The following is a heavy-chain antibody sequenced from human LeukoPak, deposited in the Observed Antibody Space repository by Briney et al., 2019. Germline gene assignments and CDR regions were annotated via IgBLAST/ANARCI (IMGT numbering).Heavy chain of an antibody. V-gene: IGHV4-59*08. J-gene: IGHJ4*02. CDR3: ASLPDTAMDPASPLLTF. CDR2: IYYSGST. D-gene: IGHD5-18*01. Sequence: SETLSLTCSVSSGSISSYYWSWIRQPPGKGLEWIGYIYYSGSTNYNPSLKSRVTISVDTSKNQFSLKLSSVTAADTAVYYCASLPDTAMDPASPLLTFWGQGTLVTVSS. CDR1: SGSISSYY.